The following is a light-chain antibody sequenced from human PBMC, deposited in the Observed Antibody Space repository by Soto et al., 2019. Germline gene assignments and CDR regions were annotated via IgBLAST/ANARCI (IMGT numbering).Light chain of an antibody. CDR3: QAWDTGIVV. CDR2: LNSDGSH. J-gene: IGLJ2*01. CDR1: TGQSTYA. V-gene: IGLV4-69*01. Sequence: QLVLTQSPPAPPSRGARAKLTCTLATGQSTYAIAWLQQQPEKGPRSLMKLNSDGSHSKGSGIPDRFSGSASGAERYLTISGLQPEDEADYYCQAWDTGIVVFGGGTKLTVL.